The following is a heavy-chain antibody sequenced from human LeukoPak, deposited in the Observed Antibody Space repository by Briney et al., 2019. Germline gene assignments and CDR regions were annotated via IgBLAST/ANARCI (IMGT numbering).Heavy chain of an antibody. J-gene: IGHJ4*02. V-gene: IGHV3-74*01. CDR3: AREDYYGSGSHYNGGASDY. Sequence: GGSLRLSCAASGFTFSSYWMHWVRQAPGKGLVWVSRINSDGSSTSYADSVKGRFTISRDNAKNTLYLQMNSLRAEDAAVYYCAREDYYGSGSHYNGGASDYWGQGTLVTVSS. D-gene: IGHD3-10*01. CDR1: GFTFSSYW. CDR2: INSDGSST.